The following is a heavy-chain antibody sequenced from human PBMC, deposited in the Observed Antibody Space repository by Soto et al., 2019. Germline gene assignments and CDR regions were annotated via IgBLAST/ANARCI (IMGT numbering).Heavy chain of an antibody. CDR1: GFTFSSYG. CDR3: AREGCSSTSCYDAYYYGMDV. V-gene: IGHV3-30*03. CDR2: ISYDGSNK. D-gene: IGHD2-2*01. Sequence: GGSLRLSCAASGFTFSSYGMHWVRQAPGKGLEWVAVISYDGSNKYYAVSVKGRFTISRDNAKNSLYLQMNSLRAEDTAVYYCAREGCSSTSCYDAYYYGMDVWGQGTTVTVSS. J-gene: IGHJ6*02.